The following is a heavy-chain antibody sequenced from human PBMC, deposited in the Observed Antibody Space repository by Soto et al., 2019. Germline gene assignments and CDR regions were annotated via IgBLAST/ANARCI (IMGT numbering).Heavy chain of an antibody. V-gene: IGHV4-4*02. CDR2: IFHSGST. CDR3: ARDGPDGYNLGY. J-gene: IGHJ4*02. CDR1: GVSINSGSW. Sequence: QMQESGPGLVEPSGTLSLTCDVSGVSINSGSWWSWVRQPPGKGLEWIGEIFHSGSTKYNPSLKSRVTISVDNSKNHFSLRVTSVTAADTAVYYCARDGPDGYNLGYWGQGTLVTVSS. D-gene: IGHD5-12*01.